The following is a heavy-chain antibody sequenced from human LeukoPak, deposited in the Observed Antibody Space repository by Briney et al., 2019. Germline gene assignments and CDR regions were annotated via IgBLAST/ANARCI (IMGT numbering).Heavy chain of an antibody. CDR1: GGSISSYY. CDR2: IYTSGST. V-gene: IGHV4-4*07. CDR3: ARVKRNSPTTYDSSGYYDY. D-gene: IGHD3-22*01. Sequence: RPSETLSLTCTVSGGSISSYYWSWIRQPAGKGLEWIGRIYTSGSTYYNPSLKSRVTISVDTSKNQFSLKLSSVTAADTAVYYCARVKRNSPTTYDSSGYYDYWGQGTLVTVSS. J-gene: IGHJ4*02.